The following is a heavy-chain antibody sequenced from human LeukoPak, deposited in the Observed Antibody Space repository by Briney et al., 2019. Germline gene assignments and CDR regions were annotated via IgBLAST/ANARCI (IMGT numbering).Heavy chain of an antibody. J-gene: IGHJ4*02. CDR1: GFTFSSYW. Sequence: GGSLRLSCAPSGFTFSSYWTHGGPHAPEKGLVCVSRINTAGSSPSYEDPVKGRFTSSRDNTKNPQYLQMNSLRGEDTAVYCCARGGDQYYYDSSGYDYWGQGTLVTVSS. V-gene: IGHV3-74*01. CDR2: INTAGSSP. D-gene: IGHD3-22*01. CDR3: ARGGDQYYYDSSGYDY.